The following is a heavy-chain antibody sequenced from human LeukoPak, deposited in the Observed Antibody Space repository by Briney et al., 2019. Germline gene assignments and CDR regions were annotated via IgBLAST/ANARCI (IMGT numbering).Heavy chain of an antibody. D-gene: IGHD2-15*01. CDR1: GFPFRNYL. Sequence: GGPLRLSCAASGFPFRNYLMGWLRPPPGKGLEWVANAKPDGSAEYYADSVRGRFTTSRDNANNFLYLQMNRLRAEDTAVYYCARDGGLNINFDCWGQGSLVTVSS. CDR2: AKPDGSAE. CDR3: ARDGGLNINFDC. V-gene: IGHV3-7*01. J-gene: IGHJ4*02.